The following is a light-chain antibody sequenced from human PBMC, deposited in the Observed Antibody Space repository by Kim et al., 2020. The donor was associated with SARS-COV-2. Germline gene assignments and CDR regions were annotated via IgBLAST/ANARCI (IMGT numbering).Light chain of an antibody. CDR3: QQYYSTPLT. Sequence: ATISCKSSQSVLYSSNNKNYLAWYQQKPGQPPKLLIYWASTRESGVPDRVSGSGSGTDFTLTISSLQAEDVAVYYCQQYYSTPLTFGGGTKVDIK. CDR1: QSVLYSSNNKNY. CDR2: WAS. V-gene: IGKV4-1*01. J-gene: IGKJ4*01.